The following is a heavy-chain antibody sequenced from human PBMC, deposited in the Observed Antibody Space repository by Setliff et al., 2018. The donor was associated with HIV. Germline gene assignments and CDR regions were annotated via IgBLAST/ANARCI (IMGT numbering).Heavy chain of an antibody. D-gene: IGHD3-3*01. CDR3: ARGGLGVVTSFDS. J-gene: IGHJ4*02. V-gene: IGHV4-31*03. CDR2: IYYSGST. CDR1: GGSISSGGYY. Sequence: SETLSLTCTVSGGSISSGGYYWSWTRQHPGKGLEWIGFIYYSGSTYHNPSLKSRVTISVDTSKNQFSLKLNSVTAADTAVYYCARGGLGVVTSFDSWGPGTLVTVSS.